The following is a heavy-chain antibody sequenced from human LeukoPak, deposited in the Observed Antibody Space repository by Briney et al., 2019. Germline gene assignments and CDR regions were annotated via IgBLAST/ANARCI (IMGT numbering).Heavy chain of an antibody. J-gene: IGHJ4*02. V-gene: IGHV3-30*18. CDR3: AKDQDGYNTWSSFDY. Sequence: GGSLRLSCTASGFTLRSYGMHWVRQAPGKGLEWVAVISYDGDNKYYVDSVRGRFTISRDNSKNTLYLQMNSLRAEDTAVYYCAKDQDGYNTWSSFDYWGQGTLVTVSS. CDR2: ISYDGDNK. D-gene: IGHD5-24*01. CDR1: GFTLRSYG.